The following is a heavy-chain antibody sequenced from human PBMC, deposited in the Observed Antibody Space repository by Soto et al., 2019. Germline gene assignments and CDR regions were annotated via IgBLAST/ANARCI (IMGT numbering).Heavy chain of an antibody. V-gene: IGHV3-66*01. Sequence: GGSLRLSCAASGFTVSSNYMSWVRQAPGKGLEWVSVIYSGGSTYYADSVKGRFTISRDNSKNTLYLQMNSLRAEDTAVYYCARDGIAARPLEGALWYWGQGTLVTVSS. J-gene: IGHJ4*02. CDR3: ARDGIAARPLEGALWY. CDR2: IYSGGST. D-gene: IGHD6-6*01. CDR1: GFTVSSNY.